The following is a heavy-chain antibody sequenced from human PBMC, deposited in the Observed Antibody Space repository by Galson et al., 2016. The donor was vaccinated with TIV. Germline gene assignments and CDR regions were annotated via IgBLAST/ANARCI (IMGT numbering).Heavy chain of an antibody. Sequence: SLRLSCAASGFTFGSYGMHWVRQAPGKGLEWVAGLWYDGGNRIYAESVKGRLTISRENSKNTVYLQMSSLRDEDTAVYYCAREFSETSFDYWGQGTLVSVSS. D-gene: IGHD6-25*01. CDR1: GFTFGSYG. J-gene: IGHJ4*02. CDR2: LWYDGGNR. CDR3: AREFSETSFDY. V-gene: IGHV3-33*01.